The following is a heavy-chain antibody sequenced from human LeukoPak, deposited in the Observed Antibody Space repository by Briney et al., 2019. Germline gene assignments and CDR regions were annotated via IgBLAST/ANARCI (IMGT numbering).Heavy chain of an antibody. CDR2: IHHSGST. J-gene: IGHJ4*02. D-gene: IGHD6-19*01. CDR3: VGGGPYSSGWYRGDY. Sequence: SETLSLTCAVSGGSISSSNWWGWVRQPPGKGLEWIGEIHHSGSTNYNPSLKSRVTMSIDKSKKHFSLNLSSVTAADTAVYYGVGGGPYSSGWYRGDYWGQGTLVTVSS. CDR1: GGSISSSNW. V-gene: IGHV4-4*02.